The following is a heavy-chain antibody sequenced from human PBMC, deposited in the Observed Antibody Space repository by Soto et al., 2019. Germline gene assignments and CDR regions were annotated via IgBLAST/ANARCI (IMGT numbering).Heavy chain of an antibody. CDR1: GFTFSSYA. CDR3: EKVGFCSGGSCPTYHFFDY. V-gene: IGHV3-30-3*01. Sequence: QVQLVESGGGVVQPGRSLRLSCAASGFTFSSYAMHWVRQAPGKGLEWVAVISYDGGNKNYADSVKGRFTISRDNSKNPLYLQMNCLRAEDTAVYYGEKVGFCSGGSCPTYHFFDYWGQGTLVTVSS. CDR2: ISYDGGNK. J-gene: IGHJ4*02. D-gene: IGHD2-15*01.